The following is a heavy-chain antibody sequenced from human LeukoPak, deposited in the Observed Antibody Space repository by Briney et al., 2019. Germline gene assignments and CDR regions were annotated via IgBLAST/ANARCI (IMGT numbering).Heavy chain of an antibody. J-gene: IGHJ4*02. CDR3: ARTGPGNTFDY. Sequence: SETLSLTCTVSGGSISSYYWSWLRQPPGKGLEWIGYIYYSGSTNYNPSLKSRVTISVDTSKNQFSLKLSSVTAADTAVYYCARTGPGNTFDYWGQGTLVTVSS. CDR2: IYYSGST. CDR1: GGSISSYY. D-gene: IGHD1-26*01. V-gene: IGHV4-59*12.